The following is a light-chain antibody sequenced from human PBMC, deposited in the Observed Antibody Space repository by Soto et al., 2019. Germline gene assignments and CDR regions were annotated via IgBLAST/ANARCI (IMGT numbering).Light chain of an antibody. CDR3: QQYGSSPIT. J-gene: IGKJ1*01. V-gene: IGKV3-20*01. CDR2: DAS. Sequence: EIVLMQSPGTLSLSPGERATLSCRASQSVSSNYLAWYQQKPGQAPRLLIYDASSRATGIPDRFSGSGSGTDFTLTISRLEPEDFAVYYCQQYGSSPITFGQGTKV. CDR1: QSVSSNY.